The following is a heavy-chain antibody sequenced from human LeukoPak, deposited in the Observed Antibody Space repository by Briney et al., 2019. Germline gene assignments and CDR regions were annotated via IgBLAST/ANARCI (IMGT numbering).Heavy chain of an antibody. D-gene: IGHD4-17*01. CDR2: ISGDGSNT. CDR3: ARAVTSTEGY. CDR1: GFTFTSYY. V-gene: IGHV3-74*01. J-gene: IGHJ4*02. Sequence: GGSLRLSCAASGFTFTSYYMHWVRQAPGKGLVWVSRISGDGSNTIYADSVKGRFTISRDNAKNTVYLQMNSLRAEDTAIYYCARAVTSTEGYWGQGTLVTVSS.